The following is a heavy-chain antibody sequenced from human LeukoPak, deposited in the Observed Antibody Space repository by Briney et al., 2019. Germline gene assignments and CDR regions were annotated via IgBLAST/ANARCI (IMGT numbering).Heavy chain of an antibody. CDR2: INPSGGST. V-gene: IGHV1-46*01. J-gene: IGHJ4*02. D-gene: IGHD2-2*01. Sequence: ASVKVSRKASGYTFTSYYMHWVRQAPGQGLEWMGLINPSGGSTSYAQKFQGRVTMTRDTSTSTVYMELSSLRSEDTAVYYCARDQGDIVVVPAADPYYFDYWGQGTLVTVSS. CDR3: ARDQGDIVVVPAADPYYFDY. CDR1: GYTFTSYY.